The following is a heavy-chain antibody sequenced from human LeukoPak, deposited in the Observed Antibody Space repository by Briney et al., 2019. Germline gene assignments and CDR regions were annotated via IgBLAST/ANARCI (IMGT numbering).Heavy chain of an antibody. CDR2: INPNSGGT. J-gene: IGHJ4*02. V-gene: IGHV1-2*02. CDR1: GYTFTGYY. Sequence: GSVKVSCKASGYTFTGYYMHWVRQAPGQGLEWMGWINPNSGGTNYAQKFQGGVTMTRDTSISTAYMELSRLRSDDTAVYYCARASYDFWSGYSFDYWGQGTLVTVSS. D-gene: IGHD3-3*01. CDR3: ARASYDFWSGYSFDY.